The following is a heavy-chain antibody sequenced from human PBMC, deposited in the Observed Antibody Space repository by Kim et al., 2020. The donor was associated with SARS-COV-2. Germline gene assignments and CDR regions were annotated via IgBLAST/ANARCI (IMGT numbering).Heavy chain of an antibody. J-gene: IGHJ5*02. D-gene: IGHD4-17*01. CDR2: IYYSGST. Sequence: SETLSLTCTVSGGSISSGGYYWSWIRQHPGKGLEWIGYIYYSGSTYYNPSLKSRVTISVDTSKNQFSLKLSSVTAADTAVYYCARDYGDHPGHWFDPWGQGTLVTVSS. V-gene: IGHV4-31*03. CDR3: ARDYGDHPGHWFDP. CDR1: GGSISSGGYY.